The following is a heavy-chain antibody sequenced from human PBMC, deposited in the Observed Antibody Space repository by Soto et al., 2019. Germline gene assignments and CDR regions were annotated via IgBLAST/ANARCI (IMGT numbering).Heavy chain of an antibody. CDR3: ARMYYYGSGSYFSPFDAFDI. J-gene: IGHJ3*02. Sequence: SETLSLTCAVYGGSFSGYYWSWIRQPPGKGLEWIGEINHSGSTNYNPSLKSRVTISVDTSKNQFSLKLSSVTAADTAVYYCARMYYYGSGSYFSPFDAFDIWGQGTMVTVSS. CDR2: INHSGST. V-gene: IGHV4-34*01. CDR1: GGSFSGYY. D-gene: IGHD3-10*01.